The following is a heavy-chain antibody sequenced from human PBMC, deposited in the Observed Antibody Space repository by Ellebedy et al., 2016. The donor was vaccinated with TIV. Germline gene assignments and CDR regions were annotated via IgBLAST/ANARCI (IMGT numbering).Heavy chain of an antibody. J-gene: IGHJ4*02. Sequence: PGGSLRLSCAASGFTFSSYAMSWVRQARGKGVEWVASISGNGRDAFYADSVVQGRFTISRDTPKDALYLQMNSLRAEDTAVYYCAKSASETMVRGSDYWGQGTLVTVSS. V-gene: IGHV3-23*01. CDR1: GFTFSSYA. D-gene: IGHD3-10*01. CDR3: AKSASETMVRGSDY. CDR2: ISGNGRDA.